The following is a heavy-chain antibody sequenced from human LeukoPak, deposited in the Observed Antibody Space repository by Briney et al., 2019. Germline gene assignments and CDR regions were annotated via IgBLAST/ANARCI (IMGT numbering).Heavy chain of an antibody. CDR1: GGTFSSYA. Sequence: SVKVSCKASGGTFSSYAISWVRQAPGQGLEWMGGIIPIFGTANYAQKFQGRVTITADESTSTAYMELSSLRSEDTAVYYCARERTPGSGYGVDYWGQGTVVTVSS. CDR3: ARERTPGSGYGVDY. D-gene: IGHD6-25*01. J-gene: IGHJ4*02. CDR2: IIPIFGTA. V-gene: IGHV1-69*13.